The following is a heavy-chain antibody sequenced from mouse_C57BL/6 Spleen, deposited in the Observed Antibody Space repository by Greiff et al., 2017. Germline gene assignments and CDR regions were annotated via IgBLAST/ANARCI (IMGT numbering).Heavy chain of an antibody. J-gene: IGHJ3*01. CDR1: GYTFTSYW. Sequence: QVQLQQPGAELVKPGASVKLSCKASGYTFTSYWMHWVKQRPRQGLEWIGMIHPNSGSTNYNEKFKSKATLTVDKSSSTAYMQLSSLTSEDSAVYYCARPYDYDVSWFAYWGQGTLVTVSA. D-gene: IGHD2-4*01. CDR3: ARPYDYDVSWFAY. CDR2: IHPNSGST. V-gene: IGHV1-64*01.